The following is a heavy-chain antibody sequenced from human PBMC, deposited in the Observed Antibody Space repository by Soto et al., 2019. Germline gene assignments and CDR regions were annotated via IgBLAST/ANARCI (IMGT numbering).Heavy chain of an antibody. D-gene: IGHD2-2*01. CDR1: GFTFDDYA. J-gene: IGHJ4*02. Sequence: VQLVESGGGLVQPGRSLRLSCAASGFTFDDYAMHWVRQAPGKGLEWVSGISWNSGSIGYAESVKGRFTISRDNAKNSLFLQMNSLRAEDTALNYCARKGYCTSTSFYVDYWGQGTLVTVSS. CDR3: ARKGYCTSTSFYVDY. V-gene: IGHV3-9*01. CDR2: ISWNSGSI.